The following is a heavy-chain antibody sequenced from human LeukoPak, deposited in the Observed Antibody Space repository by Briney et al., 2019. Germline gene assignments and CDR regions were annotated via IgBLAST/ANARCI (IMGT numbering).Heavy chain of an antibody. J-gene: IGHJ6*03. Sequence: SETLSLTCAVYGGSFSGYYWSWIRQPPGKGLEWIGEINHSGSTNYNPSLKSRVTISVDTSKNQFSLKLSSVTAADTAVYYCARGGCNYYDSSGYYYFCYYYYMDVWGKGTAVTVSS. CDR2: INHSGST. CDR1: GGSFSGYY. V-gene: IGHV4-34*01. D-gene: IGHD3-22*01. CDR3: ARGGCNYYDSSGYYYFCYYYYMDV.